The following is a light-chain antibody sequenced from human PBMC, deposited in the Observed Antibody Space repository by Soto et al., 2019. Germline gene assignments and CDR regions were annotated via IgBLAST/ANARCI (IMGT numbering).Light chain of an antibody. Sequence: QSALTQPPSASGSPGQSVTISCTGTSSDVGGYNYVSWFQQHPGKAPKLMIYEVNKRPSGVPDRFSGSKSGNTASLTVSGLQADDEADYYCSSYAGSNNYVFGSGTKVT. CDR3: SSYAGSNNYV. J-gene: IGLJ1*01. CDR2: EVN. V-gene: IGLV2-8*01. CDR1: SSDVGGYNY.